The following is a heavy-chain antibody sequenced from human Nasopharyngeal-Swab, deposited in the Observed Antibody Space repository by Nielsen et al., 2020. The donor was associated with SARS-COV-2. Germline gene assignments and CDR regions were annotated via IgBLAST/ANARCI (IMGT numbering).Heavy chain of an antibody. CDR3: ASHSDFWSGYRALNIANYYMDV. CDR2: FDPEDGET. CDR1: GYTLTELS. D-gene: IGHD3-3*01. V-gene: IGHV1-24*01. J-gene: IGHJ6*03. Sequence: ASVKVSCKVSGYTLTELSMHWVRQAPGKGLEWMGGFDPEDGETIYAQKFQGRVTMTEDTSTDTAYMELSSLRSEDTAVYYCASHSDFWSGYRALNIANYYMDVWGKGTTVTVSS.